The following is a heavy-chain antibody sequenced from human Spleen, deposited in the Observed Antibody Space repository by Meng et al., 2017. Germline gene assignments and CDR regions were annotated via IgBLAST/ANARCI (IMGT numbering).Heavy chain of an antibody. Sequence: GESLKISCAASGFIFSGYTMNWVRQAPGKGLEWVSSISSSGTYIYYADSLKGRFTISRDNAKNSVYLQMNSLGADDTAVYYCASYASGSFGMDVWGQGNTV. V-gene: IGHV3-21*06. CDR3: ASYASGSFGMDV. D-gene: IGHD3-10*01. J-gene: IGHJ6*02. CDR1: GFIFSGYT. CDR2: ISSSGTYI.